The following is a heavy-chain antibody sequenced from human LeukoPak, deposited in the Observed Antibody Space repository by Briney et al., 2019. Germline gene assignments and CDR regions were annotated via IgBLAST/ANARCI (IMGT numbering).Heavy chain of an antibody. Sequence: ASVKVSCKASGYTFTSYGISWVRQAPGQGLEWMGWISAYNGNTNYAQKLQGRVTMTTDTSTSTAYMELRSLRSDDTAVYYCARDYYGSGIAGRYYYYYMDVWGKGTTVTVSS. CDR1: GYTFTSYG. CDR3: ARDYYGSGIAGRYYYYYMDV. J-gene: IGHJ6*03. V-gene: IGHV1-18*01. CDR2: ISAYNGNT. D-gene: IGHD3-10*01.